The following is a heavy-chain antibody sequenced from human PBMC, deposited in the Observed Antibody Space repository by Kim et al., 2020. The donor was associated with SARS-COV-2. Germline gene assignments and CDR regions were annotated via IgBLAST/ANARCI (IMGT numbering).Heavy chain of an antibody. CDR3: ARRGILRYFDWLLSAEYFQH. Sequence: SETLSLTCAVYGGSFSGYYWSWIRQPPGKGLEWIGEINHSGSTNYNPSLKSRVTISVDTSKNQFSLKLSSVTAADTAVYYCARRGILRYFDWLLSAEYFQHWGQGTLVTVSS. J-gene: IGHJ1*01. D-gene: IGHD3-9*01. V-gene: IGHV4-34*01. CDR2: INHSGST. CDR1: GGSFSGYY.